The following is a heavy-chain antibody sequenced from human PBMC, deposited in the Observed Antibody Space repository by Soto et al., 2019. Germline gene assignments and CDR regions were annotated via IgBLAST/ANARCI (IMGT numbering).Heavy chain of an antibody. V-gene: IGHV1-69*01. CDR1: GCTFSSYA. Sequence: QVQLVQSGAEVKKPGYSVKVSCKASGCTFSSYAISWVRQAPGQGLEWMGGIIPIFGTANYAQKFQGRVTITADESTSTAYMELSSLRSEDTAVYYCASHQAGNYYYGMDVWGQGTTVTVSS. CDR2: IIPIFGTA. D-gene: IGHD6-13*01. CDR3: ASHQAGNYYYGMDV. J-gene: IGHJ6*02.